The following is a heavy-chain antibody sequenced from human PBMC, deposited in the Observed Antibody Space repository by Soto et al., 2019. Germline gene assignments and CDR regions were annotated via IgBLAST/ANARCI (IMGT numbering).Heavy chain of an antibody. CDR3: GIVPRYSFPTSDSLDQ. Sequence: QVHLVQSGTEVRKPGSSVTVSCKVSGGTFSTYTISWVRQAPGQGLQWMGGITPILRETTYAQNFQGRVSITADISATTAYMELSDLTSEDTAVYYCGIVPRYSFPTSDSLDQWGQGTRVTVSS. J-gene: IGHJ4*02. V-gene: IGHV1-69*06. D-gene: IGHD5-18*01. CDR1: GGTFSTYT. CDR2: ITPILRET.